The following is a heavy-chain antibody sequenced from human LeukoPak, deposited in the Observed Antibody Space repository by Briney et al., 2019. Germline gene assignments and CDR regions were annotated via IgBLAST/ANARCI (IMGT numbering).Heavy chain of an antibody. Sequence: SETLSLTCTVSGGLISGSNYQWGWIRQPPGKGLEWIGSISDSGSIQYDPSFKSRVTISVDTSKNQFSLKLSSVTAADTAVYYCARRPYSSSWYFDYWGQGTLVTVSS. CDR2: ISDSGSI. CDR1: GGLISGSNYQ. J-gene: IGHJ4*02. V-gene: IGHV4-39*07. D-gene: IGHD6-13*01. CDR3: ARRPYSSSWYFDY.